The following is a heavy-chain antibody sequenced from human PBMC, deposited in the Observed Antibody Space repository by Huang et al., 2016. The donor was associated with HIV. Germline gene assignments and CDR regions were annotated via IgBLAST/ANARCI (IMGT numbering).Heavy chain of an antibody. Sequence: QVQLVQSGAEVKKVGSSVKVSCKASGGTFSNYAISWVRLAPGHGLEWMGGSIPIFGTANFAQKFQGRVTITADGSTSTAYLELSSLRSEDAAVYFCARQLYDNTGYLMGARLHDWGHGTLVTVSS. D-gene: IGHD3-22*01. V-gene: IGHV1-69*13. CDR3: ARQLYDNTGYLMGARLHD. CDR1: GGTFSNYA. J-gene: IGHJ4*01. CDR2: SIPIFGTA.